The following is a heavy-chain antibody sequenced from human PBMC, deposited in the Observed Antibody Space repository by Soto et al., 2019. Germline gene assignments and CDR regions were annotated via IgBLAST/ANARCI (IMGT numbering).Heavy chain of an antibody. CDR2: VHYSGST. CDR3: ARGYYDSRGQSNTFDI. V-gene: IGHV4-59*01. Sequence: KPSETLSLTCTVSGASISSSYWSWIRQSPGKGLEWIGYVHYSGSTKYNPSLKSRVTISVDTSKNQFSLKLSSVTAADTAVYYCARGYYDSRGQSNTFDIWGQGTVVTVSS. J-gene: IGHJ3*02. D-gene: IGHD3-22*01. CDR1: GASISSSY.